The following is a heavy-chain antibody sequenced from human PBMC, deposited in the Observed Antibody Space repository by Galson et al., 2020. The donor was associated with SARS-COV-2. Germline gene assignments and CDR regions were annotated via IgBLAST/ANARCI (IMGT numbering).Heavy chain of an antibody. J-gene: IGHJ4*02. CDR3: ATPDYDYVWGGYVAEYYFDY. V-gene: IGHV3-30*04. CDR2: ISYDGSNK. Sequence: GESLKISCAASGFTFSSYAMHWVRPAPGKGLEWVAVISYDGSNKYYADSVKGRFTIARDNSKNTLYLQMNSLRAEDTAVYYCATPDYDYVWGGYVAEYYFDYWGQGTLVAVSS. D-gene: IGHD3-16*01. CDR1: GFTFSSYA.